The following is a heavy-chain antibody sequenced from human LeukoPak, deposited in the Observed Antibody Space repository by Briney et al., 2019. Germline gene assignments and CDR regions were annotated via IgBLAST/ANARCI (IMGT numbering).Heavy chain of an antibody. Sequence: PGGSLRLSCAASGFTFTTNAMSWVRQAPGKGLEWVAFIWYDGSNKYYADSVKGRFTISRDNSKNTLYLQMNSLTAEDTAVYYCARDSPVSAGPFDPWGQGTLVTVSS. V-gene: IGHV3-33*08. CDR3: ARDSPVSAGPFDP. CDR2: IWYDGSNK. D-gene: IGHD4-11*01. CDR1: GFTFTTNA. J-gene: IGHJ5*02.